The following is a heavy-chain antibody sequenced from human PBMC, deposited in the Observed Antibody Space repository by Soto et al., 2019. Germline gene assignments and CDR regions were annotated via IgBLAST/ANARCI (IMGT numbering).Heavy chain of an antibody. Sequence: QVQLVQSGAEVKKPGSSVKVSCKASGGTFSSYAISWVRRAPGQGLEWMGGIIPIFGTANYAQKFQGRVTITADESTSTAYMELSSLRSEDTAVYYCARGNYDSSGYYSDAFDIWGQGTMVTVSS. D-gene: IGHD3-22*01. V-gene: IGHV1-69*01. CDR2: IIPIFGTA. CDR1: GGTFSSYA. J-gene: IGHJ3*02. CDR3: ARGNYDSSGYYSDAFDI.